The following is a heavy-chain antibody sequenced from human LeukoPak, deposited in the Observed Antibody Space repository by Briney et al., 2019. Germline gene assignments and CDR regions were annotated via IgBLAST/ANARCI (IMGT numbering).Heavy chain of an antibody. D-gene: IGHD1-26*01. J-gene: IGHJ3*02. CDR3: ARDPVPGGSYPRGAFDI. Sequence: SETLSLTCTVSYASITSYYWSWFRQPPGKGLEWIGYIYYSGSTDYNPSLKSRVTISVDTSKNQFTLRVRSVTTADTAVYYCARDPVPGGSYPRGAFDIWGQGTLAIVSS. V-gene: IGHV4-59*01. CDR1: YASITSYY. CDR2: IYYSGST.